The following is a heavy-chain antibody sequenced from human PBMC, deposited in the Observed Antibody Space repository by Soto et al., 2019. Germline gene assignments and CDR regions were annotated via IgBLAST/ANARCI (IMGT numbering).Heavy chain of an antibody. Sequence: LRLSCAASGFTFSSYGMHWVRQAPGKGLEWVAVISYDGSNKYYADSVKGRFTISRDNSKNTLYLQMNSLRAEDTAVYYCAKGAHTAMVVYYFDYWGQGTLVTVSS. J-gene: IGHJ4*02. CDR3: AKGAHTAMVVYYFDY. D-gene: IGHD5-18*01. V-gene: IGHV3-30*18. CDR1: GFTFSSYG. CDR2: ISYDGSNK.